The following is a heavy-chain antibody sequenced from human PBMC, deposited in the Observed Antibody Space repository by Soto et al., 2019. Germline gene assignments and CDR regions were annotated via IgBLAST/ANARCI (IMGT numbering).Heavy chain of an antibody. J-gene: IGHJ6*02. CDR2: IVVGSGNT. D-gene: IGHD3-9*01. CDR3: AAESGILTGYAPLGYYYGMDV. CDR1: GFTFTSSA. Sequence: QMQLVQSGPEVKKPGTSVKVSCKASGFTFTSSAMQWVRQARGQRLEWIGWIVVGSGNTNYAQKFQERVTITRDMSTXXAXMXRSSLRSEDTAVYYCAAESGILTGYAPLGYYYGMDVWGQGTTVTVSS. V-gene: IGHV1-58*02.